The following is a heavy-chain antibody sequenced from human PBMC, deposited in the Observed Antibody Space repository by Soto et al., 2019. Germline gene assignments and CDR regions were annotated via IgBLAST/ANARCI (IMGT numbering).Heavy chain of an antibody. CDR2: IYYSGST. CDR1: GGSISSYH. J-gene: IGHJ5*02. Sequence: SETLSLTCTVSGGSISSYHWSWIRQPPGKGLEWIGYIYYSGSTNYNPSLKSRVTISVDTSKNQFSLKLSSVTAADTAVYYCAREYYYGSGTNWFDPWGQGTLVTVSS. D-gene: IGHD3-10*01. CDR3: AREYYYGSGTNWFDP. V-gene: IGHV4-59*01.